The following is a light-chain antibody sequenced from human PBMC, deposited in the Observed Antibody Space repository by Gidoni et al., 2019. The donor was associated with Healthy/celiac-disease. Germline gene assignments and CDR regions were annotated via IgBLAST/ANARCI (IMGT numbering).Light chain of an antibody. CDR2: DDS. J-gene: IGLJ3*02. CDR1: NIGSKS. CDR3: QVWDSSSDHPNWV. Sequence: SYVLTPPPSVSGAPGKTARITCGGHNIGSKSVHWYQQKPGQAPVLVVYDDSDRPSGIPERFSGSNSGNTATLTISRVEAGDEADYYCQVWDSSSDHPNWVFGGGTKLTVL. V-gene: IGLV3-21*03.